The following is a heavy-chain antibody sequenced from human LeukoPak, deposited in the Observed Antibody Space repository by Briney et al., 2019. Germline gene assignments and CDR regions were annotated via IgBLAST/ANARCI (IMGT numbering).Heavy chain of an antibody. Sequence: SSETLSLTCTVSGGSISSSSYYWGWIRQPPGKGLEWIGSIYYSGSTYYNPSLKSRVTISVDTSKNQFSLKLSSVTAADTAVYYCARVDDIAVTTRPGDAFDIWGQGTMVTVSS. CDR1: GGSISSSSYY. CDR3: ARVDDIAVTTRPGDAFDI. J-gene: IGHJ3*02. CDR2: IYYSGST. D-gene: IGHD4-17*01. V-gene: IGHV4-39*07.